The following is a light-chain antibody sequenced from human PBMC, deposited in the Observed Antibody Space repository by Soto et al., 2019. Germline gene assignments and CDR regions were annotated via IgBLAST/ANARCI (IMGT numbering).Light chain of an antibody. V-gene: IGKV3-20*01. CDR2: GSS. CDR3: QQYGTSPMYT. Sequence: EIVMTQSPATLSVSPGERATLSCMASQSVSTTYLAWYQQKPGQAPRLLIYGSSSRAPGIPDRFSGSGSGTDFTLTISRLEPEDFAVYYCQQYGTSPMYTFGQGTKLEI. J-gene: IGKJ2*01. CDR1: QSVSTTY.